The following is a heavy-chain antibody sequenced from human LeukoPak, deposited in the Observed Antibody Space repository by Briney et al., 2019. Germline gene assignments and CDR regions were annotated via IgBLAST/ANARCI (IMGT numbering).Heavy chain of an antibody. CDR3: AKVSGGGLYYDGMDV. CDR1: GFTFSSYG. J-gene: IGHJ6*02. D-gene: IGHD1-14*01. CDR2: IWYDGSNK. Sequence: GGSLRLSCAASGFTFSSYGMHWVHQAPGKGLEWVAVIWYDGSNKYYADSVKGRFTISRDSSKNTLCLQMNSLRAEDTAVYYCAKVSGGGLYYDGMDVRGQGTTVTVSS. V-gene: IGHV3-33*06.